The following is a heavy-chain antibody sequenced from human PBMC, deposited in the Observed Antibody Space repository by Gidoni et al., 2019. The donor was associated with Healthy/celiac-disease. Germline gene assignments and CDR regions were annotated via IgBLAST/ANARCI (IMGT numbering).Heavy chain of an antibody. V-gene: IGHV1-69*06. J-gene: IGHJ6*02. D-gene: IGHD6-13*01. CDR3: ARASSRPRVESSSWYWSYYYYGMDV. Sequence: QVQLVQSGAEVKKPGSSVKVSCKASGGTFSSYAISWVRQAPGQGLEWMGGIIPIFGTANYAQKFQGRFTITADKSTSTAYMELSSLRSEDTAVYYCARASSRPRVESSSWYWSYYYYGMDVWGQGTTVTVSS. CDR1: GGTFSSYA. CDR2: IIPIFGTA.